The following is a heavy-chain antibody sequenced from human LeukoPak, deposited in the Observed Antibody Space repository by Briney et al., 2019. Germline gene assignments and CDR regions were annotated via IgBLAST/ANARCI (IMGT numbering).Heavy chain of an antibody. V-gene: IGHV3-30-3*01. Sequence: GGSLRLSCAASGFTFSSYAMHWVRQAPGKGLEWVAVISYDGSNKYYADSVKGRFTISRDNSKNTLYLQMNSLRAEDTAVCYCARVLKVKVVPDYYGMDVWGQGTTVTVPS. D-gene: IGHD2-2*01. CDR1: GFTFSSYA. CDR3: ARVLKVKVVPDYYGMDV. J-gene: IGHJ6*02. CDR2: ISYDGSNK.